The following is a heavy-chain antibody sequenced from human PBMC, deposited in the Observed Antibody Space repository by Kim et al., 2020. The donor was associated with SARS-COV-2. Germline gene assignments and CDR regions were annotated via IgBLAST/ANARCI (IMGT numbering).Heavy chain of an antibody. Sequence: GGSLRLSCAASGFTFSSYAMHWVRQAPGKGLEWVAVISYDGSNKYYADSVKGRFTISRDNSKNTLYLQMNSLRAEDTAVYYCAREGGYYDSSGYYYVGFDYWGQGTLVTVSS. V-gene: IGHV3-30*04. CDR3: AREGGYYDSSGYYYVGFDY. J-gene: IGHJ4*02. D-gene: IGHD3-22*01. CDR1: GFTFSSYA. CDR2: ISYDGSNK.